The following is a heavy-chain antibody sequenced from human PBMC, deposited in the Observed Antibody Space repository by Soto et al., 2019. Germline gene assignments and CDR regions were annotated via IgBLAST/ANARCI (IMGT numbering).Heavy chain of an antibody. V-gene: IGHV5-51*01. CDR2: IYPGDSDT. CDR1: GYSFTTYW. Sequence: PGESLKISCKGSGYSFTTYWIGWVRHMPGKGLEWMGIIYPGDSDTRYSPSFQGQVTISADKSINTAYLQWSSLKASDTAMYYCARLRDHYTNPPAACFDYWGQGTLVTVSS. CDR3: ARLRDHYTNPPAACFDY. D-gene: IGHD2-2*02. J-gene: IGHJ4*02.